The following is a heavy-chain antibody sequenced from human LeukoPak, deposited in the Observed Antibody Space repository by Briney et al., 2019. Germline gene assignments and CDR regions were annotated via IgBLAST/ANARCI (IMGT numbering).Heavy chain of an antibody. J-gene: IGHJ4*02. CDR1: GFTFSSYG. V-gene: IGHV3-30*02. CDR2: IRYDGSNK. Sequence: GGSLRLSCAASGFTFSSYGMHWVRQAPGKGLEWVAFIRYDGSNKYYADSVKGRFTISRDNSKNTLYLQMNSLRAEDTAVYYCAKDIDAAARGGPILWGQGTLVTVSS. D-gene: IGHD6-13*01. CDR3: AKDIDAAARGGPIL.